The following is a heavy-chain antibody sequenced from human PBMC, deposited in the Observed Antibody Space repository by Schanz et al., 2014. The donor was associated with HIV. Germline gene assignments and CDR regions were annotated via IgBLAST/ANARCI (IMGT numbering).Heavy chain of an antibody. CDR1: GFTFDSYG. CDR3: AKDRNYYDNRYLGKGNYYYYYGMDV. D-gene: IGHD3-22*01. Sequence: QVQVVESGGGVVQPGRSLKLSCAASGFTFDSYGIHWVRQAPGKGLEWVAVISYDGSNKKYADSVKGRFTISRDNSKNTLYLQMKSLRPEDTAVYYCAKDRNYYDNRYLGKGNYYYYYGMDVWGQGTTVTVSS. CDR2: ISYDGSNK. J-gene: IGHJ6*02. V-gene: IGHV3-30*18.